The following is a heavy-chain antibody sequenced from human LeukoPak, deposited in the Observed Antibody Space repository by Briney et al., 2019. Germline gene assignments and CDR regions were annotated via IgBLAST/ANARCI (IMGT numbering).Heavy chain of an antibody. J-gene: IGHJ4*02. CDR3: ARLAVAASYYFDY. D-gene: IGHD6-13*01. Sequence: SETLSLTCTVSGGSISSYYWSWIRQPPGKGLEWIGSIYYSGSTYYNPSLKSRVTISVDTSKNQFSLKLSSVTAADTVVYYCARLAVAASYYFDYWGQGTLVTVSS. CDR2: IYYSGST. V-gene: IGHV4-39*07. CDR1: GGSISSYY.